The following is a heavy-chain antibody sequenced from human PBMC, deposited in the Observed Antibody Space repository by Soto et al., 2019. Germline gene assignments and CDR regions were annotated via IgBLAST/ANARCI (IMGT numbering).Heavy chain of an antibody. D-gene: IGHD5-12*01. J-gene: IGHJ4*02. CDR2: TYYRSKWYS. V-gene: IGHV6-1*01. Sequence: PSQTLSLTCAISGDSVSRNSVAWNWIRQSPSRGLEWLGRTYYRSKWYSDYAVSVKSRITINPDTSKNQFSLQLNSVTPEDTAVDLCARDSPGYGCYLLFDYWGQGTLVTVSS. CDR1: GDSVSRNSVA. CDR3: ARDSPGYGCYLLFDY.